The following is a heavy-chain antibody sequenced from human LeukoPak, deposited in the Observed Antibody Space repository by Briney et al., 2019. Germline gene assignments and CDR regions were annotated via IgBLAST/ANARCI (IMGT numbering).Heavy chain of an antibody. D-gene: IGHD6-6*01. CDR1: GGTFSSYA. V-gene: IGHV1-69*13. CDR3: ARDRGSSSGAFDI. CDR2: IIPIFGTA. J-gene: IGHJ3*02. Sequence: SVKVSCKASGGTFSSYAISWVRQAPGQGLEWMGGIIPIFGTANYAQKFQGRVTITADESTSTAYMELSSLRSEDTAVYYCARDRGSSSGAFDIWGQGTMVTVSS.